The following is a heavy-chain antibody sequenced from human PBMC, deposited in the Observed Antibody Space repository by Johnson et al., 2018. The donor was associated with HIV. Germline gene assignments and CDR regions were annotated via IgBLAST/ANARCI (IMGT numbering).Heavy chain of an antibody. V-gene: IGHV3-30-3*01. CDR2: ISYDGSNT. J-gene: IGHJ3*02. CDR1: GFTFSDHY. Sequence: QVQLVESGGGLVQPGGSLRLSCAASGFTFSDHYMDWVRQAPGKGLEWVAVISYDGSNTYYADSVKGRFTISRDNSKNTLYLQMSSLRAEDTAVYYCAREVGNAGAFDIWGQGTVVTVSS. D-gene: IGHD1-26*01. CDR3: AREVGNAGAFDI.